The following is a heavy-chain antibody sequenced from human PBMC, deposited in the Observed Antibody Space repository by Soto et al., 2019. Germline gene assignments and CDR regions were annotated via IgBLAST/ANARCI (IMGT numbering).Heavy chain of an antibody. V-gene: IGHV3-33*01. D-gene: IGHD3-10*01. Sequence: QVHLVESGGGVVQPGGSLTRSCSVSDFAFRLHGIHWVRHTPGKGLEWVAMIWHDGTRKYFRDSVRGRFTISRDSAKNKVYLQMNNLRGDDSALYFCARDRSSSYSYAMDLWGQGTTVTVSS. CDR3: ARDRSSSYSYAMDL. CDR2: IWHDGTRK. CDR1: DFAFRLHG. J-gene: IGHJ6*02.